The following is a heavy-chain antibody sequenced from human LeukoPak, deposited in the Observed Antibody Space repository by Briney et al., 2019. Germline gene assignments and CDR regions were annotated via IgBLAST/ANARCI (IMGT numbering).Heavy chain of an antibody. CDR3: ARDYNFGSGTYALDV. CDR1: GYTFTSYG. D-gene: IGHD3-10*01. V-gene: IGHV1-18*01. Sequence: ASVKVSCKASGYTFTSYGISWVRQAPGQGLEWMGWISAYNGNTNYAQKLQGRVTMTTDTSTSTAYMELRSLRSDDTAVYYCARDYNFGSGTYALDVLGLGTLVTVSS. J-gene: IGHJ3*01. CDR2: ISAYNGNT.